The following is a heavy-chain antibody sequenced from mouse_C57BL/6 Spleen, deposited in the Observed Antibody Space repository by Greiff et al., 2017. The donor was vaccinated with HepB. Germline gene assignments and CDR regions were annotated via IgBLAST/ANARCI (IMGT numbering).Heavy chain of an antibody. V-gene: IGHV3-6*01. CDR2: ISYDGSN. CDR3: ASGTTVVARGYFDV. D-gene: IGHD1-1*01. Sequence: EVQLVESGPGLVKPSQSLSLTCSVTGYSITSGYYWNWIRQFPGNKLEWMGYISYDGSNNYNPSLKNRISITRDTSKNQFFLKLNSVTTEDTATYYCASGTTVVARGYFDVWGTGTTVTVSS. J-gene: IGHJ1*03. CDR1: GYSITSGYY.